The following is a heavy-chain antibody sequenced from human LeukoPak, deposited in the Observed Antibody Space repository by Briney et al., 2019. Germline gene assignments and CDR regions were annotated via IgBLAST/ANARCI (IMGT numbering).Heavy chain of an antibody. V-gene: IGHV3-21*01. D-gene: IGHD3-22*01. CDR1: GFTFSSYS. CDR3: ARAPYYYDSSYPPDAFDI. CDR2: ISNSSSYI. J-gene: IGHJ3*02. Sequence: RGSLRLSCAASGFTFSSYSMNWVRQAPGKGLEWVSSISNSSSYIYYAYSVKGRFTISRDNAKNSLYLQMNSLRAEDTAVYYCARAPYYYDSSYPPDAFDIWGQGTMVTVSS.